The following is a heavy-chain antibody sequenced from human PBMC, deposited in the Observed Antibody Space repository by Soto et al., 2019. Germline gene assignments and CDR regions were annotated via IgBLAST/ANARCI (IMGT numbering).Heavy chain of an antibody. CDR1: GDSFTSYW. Sequence: PGESLKISCNGSGDSFTSYWISWVRQMPGKGLEWMGRIDPSDSYTNYSPSFQGHVTISADKSISTAYLQWSSLKASDTAMYYCARHGAKWGDIWGQGTMVTVSS. J-gene: IGHJ3*02. V-gene: IGHV5-10-1*01. D-gene: IGHD1-26*01. CDR3: ARHGAKWGDI. CDR2: IDPSDSYT.